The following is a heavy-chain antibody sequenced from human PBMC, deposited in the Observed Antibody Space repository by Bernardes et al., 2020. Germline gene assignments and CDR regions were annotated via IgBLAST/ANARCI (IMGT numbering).Heavy chain of an antibody. CDR1: GYTFPSYA. D-gene: IGHD2-15*01. Sequence: KDSCKASGYTFPSYAMHWVRQAPGQRLEWMGWITAGNGNTTYSQKFQGRVTITRDTSASTAYMELSSLRSEDTAVYYCARGFVVGLNYFDYWGQGTLVTGSS. V-gene: IGHV1-3*01. CDR2: ITAGNGNT. J-gene: IGHJ4*02. CDR3: ARGFVVGLNYFDY.